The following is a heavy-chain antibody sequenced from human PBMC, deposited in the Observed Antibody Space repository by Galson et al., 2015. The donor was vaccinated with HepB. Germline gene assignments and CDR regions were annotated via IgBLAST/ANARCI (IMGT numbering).Heavy chain of an antibody. V-gene: IGHV1-8*01. CDR1: GYTFTSYD. CDR2: MNPNSGNT. Sequence: SVKVSCKASGYTFTSYDINWVRQATGQGLEWMGWMNPNSGNTGYAQKFQGRVTMTRNTSISTAYMELSSLRSEDTAVYYCAGYPLGDYGLKRRQYWFDPWGQGTLVTVSS. D-gene: IGHD4-17*01. J-gene: IGHJ5*02. CDR3: AGYPLGDYGLKRRQYWFDP.